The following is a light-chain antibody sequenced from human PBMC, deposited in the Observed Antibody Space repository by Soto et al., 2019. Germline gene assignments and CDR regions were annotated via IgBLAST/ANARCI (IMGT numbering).Light chain of an antibody. CDR2: GAS. V-gene: IGKV3-20*01. CDR1: QSVSSSY. Sequence: EIVLTQSPGTLSLSPGERATLSCRASQSVSSSYLAWYQQKPGQAPRLLVYGASSRATGIPDRFSGSWSGTDCTLTISRLEPEDVAVYYCQQYGSSLWTLGQGTKVDIK. CDR3: QQYGSSLWT. J-gene: IGKJ1*01.